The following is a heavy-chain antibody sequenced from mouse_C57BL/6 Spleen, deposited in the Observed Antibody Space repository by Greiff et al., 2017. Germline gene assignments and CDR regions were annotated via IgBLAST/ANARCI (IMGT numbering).Heavy chain of an antibody. J-gene: IGHJ1*03. CDR1: GYTFTSYW. CDR3: AKDYGSSYYWYFDV. CDR2: INPSNGGT. D-gene: IGHD1-1*01. Sequence: QVQLQQPGTELVKPGASVKLSCKASGYTFTSYWMHWVKQRPGQGLEWIGNINPSNGGTNYNEKFKSKATLTVDKSSSTAYMQLSSLTSEDSAVDYCAKDYGSSYYWYFDVWGTGTTVTVSS. V-gene: IGHV1-53*01.